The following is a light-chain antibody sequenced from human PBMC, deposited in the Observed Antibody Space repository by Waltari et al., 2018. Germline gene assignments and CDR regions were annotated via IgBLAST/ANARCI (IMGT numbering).Light chain of an antibody. Sequence: SYVLTLPPSVSVSPAKTANITCGGYNIGCISVNWYQQKPGQAPVLVIYYDYDRPSGIPERFSGSNSGNTATLTISRVEAGDEADYYCQVWDGSSDHWVFGGGTKLTVL. CDR3: QVWDGSSDHWV. V-gene: IGLV3-21*04. CDR1: NIGCIS. CDR2: YDY. J-gene: IGLJ3*02.